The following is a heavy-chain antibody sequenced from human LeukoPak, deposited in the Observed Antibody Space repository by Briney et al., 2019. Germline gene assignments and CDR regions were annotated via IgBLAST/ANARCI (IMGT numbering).Heavy chain of an antibody. CDR3: AKAGAVVVVVAKFFDY. CDR1: GFTFSSYA. V-gene: IGHV3-23*01. J-gene: IGHJ4*02. D-gene: IGHD2-15*01. CDR2: ISGSGDST. Sequence: QPGGSLRLSCAASGFTFSSYAMSWVRPAPGKGLEWVSAISGSGDSTNYADSVKGRFTISRDNSKNTLYLQMNSLRAEDTAVYYCAKAGAVVVVVAKFFDYWGQGTLVTVSS.